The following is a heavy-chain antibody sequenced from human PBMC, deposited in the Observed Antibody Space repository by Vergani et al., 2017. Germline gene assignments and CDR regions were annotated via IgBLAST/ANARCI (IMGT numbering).Heavy chain of an antibody. CDR3: TTDGVRGVFFDY. CDR1: GFTFSNAW. CDR2: IKSKTNGGTT. J-gene: IGHJ4*02. Sequence: EVQLVESGGGLVKPGGSLRLSCAASGFTFSNAWMSWVRQAPGKGLEWVGRIKSKTNGGTTDYAAPVKGRFPISRDDSKNPLYLQMNSLKTEDTAVYYCTTDGVRGVFFDYWGQGTLVTVSS. V-gene: IGHV3-15*01. D-gene: IGHD2-8*01.